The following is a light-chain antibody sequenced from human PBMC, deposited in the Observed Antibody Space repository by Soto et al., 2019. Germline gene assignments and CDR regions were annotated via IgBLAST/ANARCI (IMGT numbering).Light chain of an antibody. V-gene: IGKV1-16*01. CDR1: HGISIC. CDR2: AAS. Sequence: DIQMTQSPSSLSASVGDRVTITCRASHGISICLAWYQQKPGNAPKLLIYAASTLQSGVPSRFSGGGSGTDFTITISCLQSEDVVTYYCQQYYSYPLTFGGGTKVDI. J-gene: IGKJ4*01. CDR3: QQYYSYPLT.